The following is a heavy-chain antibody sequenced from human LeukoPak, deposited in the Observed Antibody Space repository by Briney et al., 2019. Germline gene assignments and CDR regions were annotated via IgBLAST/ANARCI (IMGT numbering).Heavy chain of an antibody. CDR1: GYSFNRYG. D-gene: IGHD1-26*01. CDR2: ISGSTGNT. V-gene: IGHV1-18*01. Sequence: GASVRVSCKASGYSFNRYGVSWVRQAPGQGLECVGWISGSTGNTYYAQSFQGRVTMTTDVSTGTAYLDLRNLGFDDTAVYFCARSGRGTYYYFDLWGQGTLVSVSS. CDR3: ARSGRGTYYYFDL. J-gene: IGHJ4*02.